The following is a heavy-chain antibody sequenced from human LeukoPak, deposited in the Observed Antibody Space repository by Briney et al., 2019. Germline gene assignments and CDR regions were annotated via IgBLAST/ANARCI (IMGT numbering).Heavy chain of an antibody. CDR2: IIPLFGTA. CDR1: GGTFSRYA. CDR3: ARDSPKSCGGDCYGGFDY. V-gene: IGHV1-69*05. Sequence: ASVKVSCKXSGGTFSRYAISWVRQAPGQGLERMGRIIPLFGTANYAQKFQGRVTITTDESTSTAYMELRSLRSDDTAVYYCARDSPKSCGGDCYGGFDYWGQGTLVTVSS. J-gene: IGHJ4*02. D-gene: IGHD2-21*02.